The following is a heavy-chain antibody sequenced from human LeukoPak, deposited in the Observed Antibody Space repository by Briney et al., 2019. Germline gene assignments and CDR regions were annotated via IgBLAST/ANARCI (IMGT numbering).Heavy chain of an antibody. CDR1: GFTFSSYA. V-gene: IGHV3-23*01. Sequence: SGGSLRLSCAASGFTFSSYAMSWVRQAPGKGLEWVSAISGSGGSTYYADSVKGRFTISRDNTKNTLYLQMNSLRAEDTAVYYCAKEVVVDYYFDYWGQGTLVTVSS. D-gene: IGHD2-15*01. CDR3: AKEVVVDYYFDY. CDR2: ISGSGGST. J-gene: IGHJ4*02.